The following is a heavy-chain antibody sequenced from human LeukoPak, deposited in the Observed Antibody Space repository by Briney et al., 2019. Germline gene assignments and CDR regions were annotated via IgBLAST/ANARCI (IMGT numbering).Heavy chain of an antibody. CDR2: IYYSGST. D-gene: IGHD3-16*02. CDR3: ARAFEDYVWGSYRYAFDI. CDR1: GGSISSSSYY. Sequence: PSETLSLTCTVSGGSISSSSYYWGWIRQPPGKGLEWIGSIYYSGSTYYNPSLKSRVTISVDTSKNQFSLKLSSVTAADTAVYYCARAFEDYVWGSYRYAFDIWGQGTMVTVSS. J-gene: IGHJ3*02. V-gene: IGHV4-39*07.